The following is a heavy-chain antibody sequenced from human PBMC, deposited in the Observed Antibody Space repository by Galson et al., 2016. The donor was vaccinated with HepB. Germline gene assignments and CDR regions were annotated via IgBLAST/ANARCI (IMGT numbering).Heavy chain of an antibody. CDR2: IDPTDSHT. D-gene: IGHD5-18*01. J-gene: IGHJ6*02. Sequence: QSGAEVKESGESLRISCEGSGYSFTTFWINWVRQMPGKGLEWMGKIDPTDSHTISSPSFQGHVTISVDKSISTVYLQWSSLRASDSAIYYCARVRPLAGYGSDRWGQGTTVTVSS. CDR1: GYSFTTFW. CDR3: ARVRPLAGYGSDR. V-gene: IGHV5-10-1*01.